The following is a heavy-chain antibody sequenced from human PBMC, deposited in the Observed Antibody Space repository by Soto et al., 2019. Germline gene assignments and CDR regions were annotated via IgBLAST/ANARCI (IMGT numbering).Heavy chain of an antibody. J-gene: IGHJ6*02. Sequence: SETLSLTCAVYGGSFSGYYWSWIRQPPGKGLEWIGEINHSGSTNYNPSLKSRVTISVDTSKNQFSLKLSSVTAADTAVYYCARGRAAGSTWYYYYYGMDVWGQGTTVTVSS. CDR2: INHSGST. CDR1: GGSFSGYY. D-gene: IGHD6-13*01. CDR3: ARGRAAGSTWYYYYYGMDV. V-gene: IGHV4-34*01.